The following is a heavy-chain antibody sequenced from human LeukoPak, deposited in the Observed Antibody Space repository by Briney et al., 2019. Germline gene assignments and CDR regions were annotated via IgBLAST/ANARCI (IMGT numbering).Heavy chain of an antibody. J-gene: IGHJ6*03. D-gene: IGHD1-26*01. CDR2: ISYDGSNK. CDR1: GFTFSSYG. CDR3: ARGNGGSSLYYYYYMDV. Sequence: GGSLRLSCAASGFTFSSYGMHWVRQAPGKGLEWVAVISYDGSNKYYADSVKGRFTISRDNSKNTLYLQMNSLRAEDTAVYYCARGNGGSSLYYYYYMDVWGKGTTVTVSS. V-gene: IGHV3-30*03.